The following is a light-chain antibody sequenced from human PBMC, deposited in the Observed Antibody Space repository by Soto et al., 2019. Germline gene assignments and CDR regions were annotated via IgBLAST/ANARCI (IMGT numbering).Light chain of an antibody. CDR1: QSVSNDF. Sequence: EILMTQYPATLRVSAGERVTLSCRASQSVSNDFLAWYQQTPGQAPRLLIYGASTRATDVPDRFSGRGSGADITLSSGRLDPGDFALYYCQLFGGTIFTFGQGTRLEIK. CDR2: GAS. V-gene: IGKV3-20*01. CDR3: QLFGGTIFT. J-gene: IGKJ5*01.